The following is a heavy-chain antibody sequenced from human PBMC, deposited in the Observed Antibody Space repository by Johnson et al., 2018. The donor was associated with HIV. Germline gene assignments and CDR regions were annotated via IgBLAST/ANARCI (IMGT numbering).Heavy chain of an antibody. CDR1: GFTFSKNG. CDR2: IYSGGST. D-gene: IGHD6-13*01. CDR3: ARERLRAGAFDI. V-gene: IGHV3-NL1*01. Sequence: QVQLVESGGGVVQPGGSLRLSCAASGFTFSKNGIHWVRQASGKGLEWVSVIYSGGSTYYADSVKGRFTISRDNAKNSLYLQMNSLRAEDTAVYYCARERLRAGAFDIWGQGTMVTVSS. J-gene: IGHJ3*02.